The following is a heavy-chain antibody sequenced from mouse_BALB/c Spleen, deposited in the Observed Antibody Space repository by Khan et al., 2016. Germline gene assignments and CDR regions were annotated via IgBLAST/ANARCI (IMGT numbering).Heavy chain of an antibody. J-gene: IGHJ3*01. CDR1: GYTFTNYG. V-gene: IGHV9-3*02. D-gene: IGHD2-13*01. CDR2: INTNTGEP. CDR3: ADDDYTSTLLAY. Sequence: QIQLVQSGPELKKPGETVKISCKASGYTFTNYGMNWVKQAPGKGLKWMGWINTNTGEPTYAEEFKGRFAFSLETSASTAYLQINNLKNEDTATYSCADDDYTSTLLAYWRRGTQVTAS.